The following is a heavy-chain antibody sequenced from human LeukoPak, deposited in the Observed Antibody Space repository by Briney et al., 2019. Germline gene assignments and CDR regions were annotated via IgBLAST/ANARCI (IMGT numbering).Heavy chain of an antibody. D-gene: IGHD2-2*01. CDR1: GFDFSAYA. V-gene: IGHV3-30*04. Sequence: GGSLRLSCTASGFDFSAYAMHWVRQAPGKGLEWVAVISYDGSIKYYADSVKGRFTISRDNSKNTLYLQMSSRRPDDTAMFYCAGGFYQLRFIGLDYWGQGTLVTVSS. CDR3: AGGFYQLRFIGLDY. J-gene: IGHJ4*02. CDR2: ISYDGSIK.